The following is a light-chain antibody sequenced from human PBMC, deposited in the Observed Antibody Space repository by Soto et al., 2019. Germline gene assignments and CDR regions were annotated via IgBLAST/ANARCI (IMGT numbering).Light chain of an antibody. J-gene: IGKJ4*01. CDR2: LAS. V-gene: IGKV1-27*01. CDR1: QGISNY. CDR3: QKYNSAPLT. Sequence: DIQMTQAPSSLYASVGDRVTITCRASQGISNYVAWYQQKPGEVPKLLIYLASTLQSGVPSRFSGSGSGTVFTLTISSVQAEDVATYYCQKYNSAPLTFGGGTKVEIK.